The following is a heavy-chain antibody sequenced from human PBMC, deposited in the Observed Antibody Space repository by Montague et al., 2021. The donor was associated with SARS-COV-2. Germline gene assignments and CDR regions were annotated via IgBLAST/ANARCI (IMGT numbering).Heavy chain of an antibody. CDR2: IYYSGST. V-gene: IGHV4-39*01. CDR1: GGSINSSSYY. J-gene: IGHJ2*01. CDR3: ARHVYDILTGYYTYWYFDL. Sequence: SETLSLTCTVSGGSINSSSYYWGWIRQSPGKGLEWIGSIYYSGSTYHNPSLKGRVTMSVDTSRNQFSLKLSSVTAADTAVYYCARHVYDILTGYYTYWYFDLWGRGTLVTVSS. D-gene: IGHD3-9*01.